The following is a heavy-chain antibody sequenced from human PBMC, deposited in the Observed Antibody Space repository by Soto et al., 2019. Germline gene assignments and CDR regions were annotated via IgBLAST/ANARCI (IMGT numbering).Heavy chain of an antibody. Sequence: EVLLVESGGGLVQPGGSLRLSCAASGFTFSSYAMHWVRQAPGKGLEYVSAISGNGGSTYYANSVKGRFTISRDNSKNTLYLQMGSLRAEDMAVYYCARRGYGLYFDYWGQGTLVTVSS. CDR1: GFTFSSYA. J-gene: IGHJ4*02. CDR2: ISGNGGST. CDR3: ARRGYGLYFDY. V-gene: IGHV3-64*01. D-gene: IGHD3-10*01.